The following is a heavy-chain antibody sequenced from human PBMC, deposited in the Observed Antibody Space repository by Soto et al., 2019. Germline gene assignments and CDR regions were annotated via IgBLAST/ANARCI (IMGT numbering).Heavy chain of an antibody. D-gene: IGHD4-4*01. V-gene: IGHV2-5*02. CDR2: IYWDDDK. CDR1: GFSLSTSGVG. CDR3: AHRRAVGGKYSNYEAFDY. Sequence: QITLKESGPTLVKPTQTLTLTCTFSGFSLSTSGVGVGWIRQPPGKALEWLALIYWDDDKRYSPSLKSRLTSTKNTTKKQVVLTMTNMDPADTAIYYCAHRRAVGGKYSNYEAFDYWGQGTLVTVSS. J-gene: IGHJ4*02.